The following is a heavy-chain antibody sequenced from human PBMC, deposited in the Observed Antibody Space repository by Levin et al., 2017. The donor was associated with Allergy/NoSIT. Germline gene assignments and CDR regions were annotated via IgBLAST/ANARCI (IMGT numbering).Heavy chain of an antibody. V-gene: IGHV3-33*01. CDR3: ARSRILTGYSSDYGMDV. J-gene: IGHJ6*02. CDR1: GFTFSSYG. D-gene: IGHD3-9*01. CDR2: IWYDGSNK. Sequence: GESLKISCAASGFTFSSYGMHWVRQAPGKGLEWVAVIWYDGSNKYYADSVKGRFTISRDNSKNTLYLQMNSLRAEDTAVYYCARSRILTGYSSDYGMDVWGQGTTVTVSS.